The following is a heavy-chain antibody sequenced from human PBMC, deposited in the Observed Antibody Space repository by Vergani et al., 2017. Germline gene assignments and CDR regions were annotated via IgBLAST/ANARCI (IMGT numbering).Heavy chain of an antibody. CDR3: ARDSGCCSGGSCYSCGWFDP. CDR2: FDPEDGET. J-gene: IGHJ5*02. Sequence: QVQLVQSGAEVKKPGASVKVSCKVSGYTLTELSMHWVRQAPGKGLEWMGGFDPEDGETIYAQKFQGRVTMTEDTSTDTAYMELSSLRSEDTAVYYCARDSGCCSGGSCYSCGWFDPWGQGTLVTVSS. V-gene: IGHV1-24*01. D-gene: IGHD2-15*01. CDR1: GYTLTELS.